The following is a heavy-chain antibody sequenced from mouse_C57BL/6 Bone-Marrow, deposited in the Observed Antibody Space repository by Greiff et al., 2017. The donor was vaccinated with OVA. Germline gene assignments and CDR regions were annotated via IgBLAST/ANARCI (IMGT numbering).Heavy chain of an antibody. D-gene: IGHD2-4*01. V-gene: IGHV1-15*01. CDR1: GYTFTDYE. Sequence: VKLQESGAELVRPGASVTLSCKASGYTFTDYEMHWVKQTPVHGLEWIGAIDLETGGTAYNQKFKGKAILTADKSSSTAYMELRSLTSEDSAVYYCTREGIYYDYDGDYWGQGTTLTVSS. J-gene: IGHJ2*01. CDR3: TREGIYYDYDGDY. CDR2: IDLETGGT.